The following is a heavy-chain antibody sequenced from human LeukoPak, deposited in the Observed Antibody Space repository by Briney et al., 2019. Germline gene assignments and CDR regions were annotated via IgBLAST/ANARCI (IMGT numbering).Heavy chain of an antibody. J-gene: IGHJ4*02. CDR2: ISYDGSNK. Sequence: GGSLRLSCAAPGFTFSSYAMHWVRQAPGKGLEWVAVISYDGSNKYYADSVKGRFTISRDNSKNTLYLQMNSLRAEDTAVYYCARQDYWGQGTLVTVSS. V-gene: IGHV3-30-3*01. CDR3: ARQDY. CDR1: GFTFSSYA.